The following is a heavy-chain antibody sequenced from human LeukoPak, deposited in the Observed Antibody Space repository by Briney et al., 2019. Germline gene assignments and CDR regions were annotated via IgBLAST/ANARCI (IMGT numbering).Heavy chain of an antibody. CDR3: AKDLKFFDY. Sequence: GGSLRLSCAASGFTFSSYDMHWVRQAPGKGLEWVAFIRYDGSNEYYVDSVKGRFTISRDNSKNTLYLQMNSLRTEDTAVYYCAKDLKFFDYWGQGILVTVSS. J-gene: IGHJ4*02. V-gene: IGHV3-30*02. CDR1: GFTFSSYD. CDR2: IRYDGSNE.